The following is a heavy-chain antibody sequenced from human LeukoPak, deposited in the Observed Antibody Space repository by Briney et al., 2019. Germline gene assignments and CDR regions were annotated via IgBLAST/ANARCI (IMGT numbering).Heavy chain of an antibody. D-gene: IGHD6-13*01. J-gene: IGHJ6*02. CDR2: IIPIFGTA. V-gene: IGHV1-69*13. CDR3: ARGAAAAGQAGYYYYYGMDV. CDR1: GGTFITYA. Sequence: SVKVSCKASGGTFITYALGWVRQAPGQGLEWMGGIIPIFGTANYAQKFQGRVTITADESTSTAYMELSSLRSEDTAVYYCARGAAAAGQAGYYYYYGMDVWGQGTTVTVSS.